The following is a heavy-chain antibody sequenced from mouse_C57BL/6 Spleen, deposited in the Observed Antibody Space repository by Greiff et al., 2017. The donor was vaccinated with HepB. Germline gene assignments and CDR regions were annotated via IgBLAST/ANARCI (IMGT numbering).Heavy chain of an antibody. Sequence: QVQLQQPGAELVRPGSSVKLSCKASGYTFTSYWMHWVKQRPIQGLEWIGNIDPSDSETHYNQKFKDKATLTVDKSSSTAYMQLSSLTSEDSAAYYCARFSSGYFDYWGQGTTLTVSS. J-gene: IGHJ2*01. CDR3: ARFSSGYFDY. CDR1: GYTFTSYW. V-gene: IGHV1-52*01. D-gene: IGHD3-2*02. CDR2: IDPSDSET.